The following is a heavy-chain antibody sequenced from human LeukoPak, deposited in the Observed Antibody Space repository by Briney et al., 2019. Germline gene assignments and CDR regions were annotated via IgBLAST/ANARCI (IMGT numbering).Heavy chain of an antibody. CDR3: ASALYCSSTSCYYAFDI. D-gene: IGHD2-2*01. CDR1: GYTFTSYD. J-gene: IGHJ3*02. Sequence: ASVKVSCKASGYTFTSYDINWVRQATGQGLEWMGWMNPNSGNTGYAQKFQGRVTITRNTSISTAYMELSSLRSEDTAVYYCASALYCSSTSCYYAFDIWGQGTMVTVSS. V-gene: IGHV1-8*03. CDR2: MNPNSGNT.